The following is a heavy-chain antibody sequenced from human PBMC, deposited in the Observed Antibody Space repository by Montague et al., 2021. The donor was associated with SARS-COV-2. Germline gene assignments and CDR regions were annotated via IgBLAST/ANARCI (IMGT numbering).Heavy chain of an antibody. Sequence: LSLACTVSGGSINSGGYYWSWIRQHPGKGLEWIGYIYYSGSTYYNPSLKSRLTISVGTSKNQFSLKLSSVTAADTAVYYCARVHFVSSGWYPDAFDIWGQGTMVTVSS. J-gene: IGHJ3*02. V-gene: IGHV4-31*03. CDR1: GGSINSGGYY. CDR2: IYYSGST. CDR3: ARVHFVSSGWYPDAFDI. D-gene: IGHD6-19*01.